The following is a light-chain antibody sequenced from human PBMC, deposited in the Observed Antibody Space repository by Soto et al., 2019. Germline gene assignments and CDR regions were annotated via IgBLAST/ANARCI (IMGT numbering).Light chain of an antibody. Sequence: EIVLTQSPGTLSLSPGEGATLSCRASQSIGGNFLAWYQQRRGQAPRLLIYDASNRATGIPARFSGSGSGTDFTLTISSLEPEDFAVYYCQQRSNWPPITFGQGTRLEIK. CDR3: QQRSNWPPIT. J-gene: IGKJ5*01. CDR2: DAS. CDR1: QSIGGNF. V-gene: IGKV3-11*01.